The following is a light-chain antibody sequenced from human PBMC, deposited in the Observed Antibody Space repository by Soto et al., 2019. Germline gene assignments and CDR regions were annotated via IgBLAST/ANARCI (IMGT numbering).Light chain of an antibody. J-gene: IGKJ5*01. CDR3: QQYNNWPLT. V-gene: IGKV3-15*01. Sequence: EIVMTQSPATLSVSPGERATLSCRASQSVNSNLAWYQQKPGQAPRLLIYGASTRATGIPARFSGSGSGTVXXXXXXSXQSEDFAVYYCQQYNNWPLTFGQGTRLEIK. CDR1: QSVNSN. CDR2: GAS.